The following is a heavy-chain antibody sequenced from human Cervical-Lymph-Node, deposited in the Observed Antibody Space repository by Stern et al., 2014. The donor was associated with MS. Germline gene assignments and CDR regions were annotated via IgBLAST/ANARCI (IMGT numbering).Heavy chain of an antibody. D-gene: IGHD3-22*01. CDR3: AKSTYYYDSSGYLILGAFDI. J-gene: IGHJ3*02. CDR1: GFTFSSYG. V-gene: IGHV3-30*18. CDR2: ISYDGSNK. Sequence: VQLVESGGGVVQPGRSLRLSCAASGFTFSSYGMHWVRQAPGKGLEWVAVISYDGSNKYYADSVKGRFTISRDNSKNTLYLQMNSLRAEDTAVYYCAKSTYYYDSSGYLILGAFDIWGQGTMVTVSS.